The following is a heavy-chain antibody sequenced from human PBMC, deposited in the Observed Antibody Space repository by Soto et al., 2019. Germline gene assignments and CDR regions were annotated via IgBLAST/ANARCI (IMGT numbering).Heavy chain of an antibody. CDR1: GGSITSSGSS. CDR3: ERHGMAAAGCFDT. D-gene: IGHD2-15*01. CDR2: IFYTGNT. J-gene: IGHJ5*02. V-gene: IGHV4-39*01. Sequence: LSLTCTVSGGSITSSGSSWAWLRQTPGKGLEGIGSIFYTGNTYYNPSLWSRVTISADTSKNQFSLKMTSVTAADKAVYYCERHGMAAAGCFDTWGQGTLVTVSS.